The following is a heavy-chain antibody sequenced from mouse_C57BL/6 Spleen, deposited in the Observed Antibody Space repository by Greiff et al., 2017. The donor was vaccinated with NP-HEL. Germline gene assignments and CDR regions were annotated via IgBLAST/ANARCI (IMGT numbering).Heavy chain of an antibody. Sequence: EVKLMESGAELVKPGASVKLSCTASGFNIKDYYMPWVQQRTEQGLEWIGRIDPEDGETKYAPKLQGKATITADTSSNTAYLQLSSLTSEDTAVYYCASDVDYFDYWGQGTTLTVSA. CDR2: IDPEDGET. CDR3: ASDVDYFDY. CDR1: GFNIKDYY. J-gene: IGHJ2*01. V-gene: IGHV14-2*01. D-gene: IGHD3-1*01.